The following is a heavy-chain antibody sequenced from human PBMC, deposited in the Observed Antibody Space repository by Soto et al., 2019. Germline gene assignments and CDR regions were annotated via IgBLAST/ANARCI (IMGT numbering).Heavy chain of an antibody. V-gene: IGHV4-30-4*01. CDR1: GGSISSGDYY. CDR2: IYYSGST. CDR3: AREIMPLTNDWYFDL. Sequence: SETLSLTCTVSGGSISSGDYYWSWIRQPPGKGLEWIGYIYYSGSTYYNPSLKSRLTISVDTSKNQFSLRLSSVTAADTAVYYCAREIMPLTNDWYFDLWGRGTRVTVSS. D-gene: IGHD2-8*01. J-gene: IGHJ2*01.